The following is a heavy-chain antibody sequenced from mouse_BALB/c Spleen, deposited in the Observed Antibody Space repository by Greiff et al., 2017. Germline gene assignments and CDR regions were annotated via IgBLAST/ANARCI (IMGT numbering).Heavy chain of an antibody. CDR2: IDPANGNT. CDR3: ARDGDWGFAY. Sequence: EVKVEESGAELVKPGASVKLSCTASGFNIKDTYMHWVKQRPEQGLEWIGRIDPANGNTKYDPKFQGKATITADTSSNTAYLQLSSLTSEDTAVYYCARDGDWGFAYWGQGTLVTVSA. D-gene: IGHD4-1*01. CDR1: GFNIKDTY. V-gene: IGHV14-3*02. J-gene: IGHJ3*01.